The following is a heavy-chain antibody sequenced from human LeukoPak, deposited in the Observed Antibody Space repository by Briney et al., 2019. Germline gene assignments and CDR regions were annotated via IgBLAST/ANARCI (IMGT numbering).Heavy chain of an antibody. Sequence: QPGGSLRLSCAASGFTFSSYAMHWVRQPPGKGLEWVSSIFPSGGEIHYADSVRGRFTISRDNSKSTLSLQMNSLRAEDTAIYYCATYRQVLLPFESWGQGTLVTVSS. V-gene: IGHV3-23*01. CDR3: ATYRQVLLPFES. D-gene: IGHD2-8*02. J-gene: IGHJ4*02. CDR2: IFPSGGEI. CDR1: GFTFSSYA.